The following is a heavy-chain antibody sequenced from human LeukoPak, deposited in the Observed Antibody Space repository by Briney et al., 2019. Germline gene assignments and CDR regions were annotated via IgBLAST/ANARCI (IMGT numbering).Heavy chain of an antibody. CDR3: ARDLRDGSGWFFDY. J-gene: IGHJ4*02. V-gene: IGHV3-30*03. CDR2: IAHDGGNK. D-gene: IGHD6-19*01. Sequence: AGGSLRLSCAASGFTFSTYVMHWVRQAPGKGLEWVSVIAHDGGNKYHAESVKGRFTISRDNSKNTLYLQMNSLRAEVTAVYYCARDLRDGSGWFFDYWGQGTLVTVSS. CDR1: GFTFSTYV.